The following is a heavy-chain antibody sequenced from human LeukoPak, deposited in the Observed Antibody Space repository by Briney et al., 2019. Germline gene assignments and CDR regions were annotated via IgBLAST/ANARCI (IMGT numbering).Heavy chain of an antibody. Sequence: SETLSLTCTVSGGSISSSSYYWGWIRQPPGKGLEWIGSIYYSGSTYYNPSLKSRDTISVDTSKNQFSLKLSSVTAADTAVYYCARRGSSGWYFDYWGQGTLVTVSS. D-gene: IGHD6-19*01. J-gene: IGHJ4*02. V-gene: IGHV4-39*01. CDR3: ARRGSSGWYFDY. CDR2: IYYSGST. CDR1: GGSISSSSYY.